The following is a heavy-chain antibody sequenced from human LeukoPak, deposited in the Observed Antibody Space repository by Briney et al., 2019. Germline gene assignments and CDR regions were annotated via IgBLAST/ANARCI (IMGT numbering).Heavy chain of an antibody. D-gene: IGHD6-6*01. Sequence: GGSLRLSCTASEFTFTYYGLNWVRQAPGKGLEWVSSISSSGNYIYYADSVKGRFTISRDNAKNSLYLQMNSLRAEDTAVYYCARFYSSSSVDFDYWGQGTLVTVSS. CDR1: EFTFTYYG. CDR3: ARFYSSSSVDFDY. CDR2: ISSSGNYI. V-gene: IGHV3-21*01. J-gene: IGHJ4*02.